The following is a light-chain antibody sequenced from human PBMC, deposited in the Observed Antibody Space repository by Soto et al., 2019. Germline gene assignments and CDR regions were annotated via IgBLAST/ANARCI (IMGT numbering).Light chain of an antibody. CDR1: QSVSSSY. CDR3: QQRSNWPPPIT. J-gene: IGKJ5*01. CDR2: DAS. V-gene: IGKV3-11*01. Sequence: EIVMTQSPGTLSLSPGERATLFCRASQSVSSSYLAWYQQKPGQAPRLLIYDASNRATGIPARFSGSGSGTDFTLTISSLEPEDFAVYYCQQRSNWPPPITFGQGTRLEIK.